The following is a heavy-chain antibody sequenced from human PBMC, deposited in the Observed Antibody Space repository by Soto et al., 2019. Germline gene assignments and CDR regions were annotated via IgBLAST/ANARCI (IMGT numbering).Heavy chain of an antibody. CDR1: GFTFSSYA. D-gene: IGHD5-12*01. J-gene: IGHJ6*02. CDR2: ISYDGGSNK. CDR3: ARVVATITDYYYGMDV. V-gene: IGHV3-30-3*01. Sequence: QVQLVESGGGVVQPGRSLRLSCAASGFTFSSYAMHWVRQAPGEGLEWVAVISYDGGSNKYYADSVKGRFTISRDNSRNTLYVQMNSLGAEDTAVYYCARVVATITDYYYGMDVWGQGTTVTVSS.